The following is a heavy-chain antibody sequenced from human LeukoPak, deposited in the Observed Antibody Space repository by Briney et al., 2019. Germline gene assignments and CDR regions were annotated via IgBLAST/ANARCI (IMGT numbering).Heavy chain of an antibody. CDR3: ARGIVTMVRDDYFDY. CDR2: INWNGGST. CDR1: GFTLDDYG. J-gene: IGHJ4*02. V-gene: IGHV3-20*04. D-gene: IGHD3-10*01. Sequence: PGGSLRLSCAASGFTLDDYGMSWVRQAPGKGLEWVSGINWNGGSTGYADSVKGRFTISRDNAKNSLYLQMNSLKTEGTAVYYCARGIVTMVRDDYFDYWGQGTLVTVSS.